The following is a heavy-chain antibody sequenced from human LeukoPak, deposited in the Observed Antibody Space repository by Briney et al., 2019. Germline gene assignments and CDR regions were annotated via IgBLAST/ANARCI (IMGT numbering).Heavy chain of an antibody. CDR2: IYSGGST. D-gene: IGHD3-16*01. CDR3: ARDRGRRRMITFGDAFDI. V-gene: IGHV3-66*01. J-gene: IGHJ3*02. Sequence: GGSLRLSCAASGFTVSSNYMSWVRQAPGKGLEWVSVIYSGGSTYYADSVKGRFTLSRDNSKNTLYLQITSLRADDTAVYYCARDRGRRRMITFGDAFDIWGQGTMVTVSS. CDR1: GFTVSSNY.